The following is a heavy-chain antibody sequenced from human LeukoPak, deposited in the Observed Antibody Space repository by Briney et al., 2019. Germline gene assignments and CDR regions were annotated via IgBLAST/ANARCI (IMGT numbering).Heavy chain of an antibody. D-gene: IGHD1-26*01. CDR3: TRDSGTYNWFDP. CDR2: IDKKDKGYATAT. CDR1: GFTFSGSA. J-gene: IGHJ5*02. Sequence: GGSLRLSCADSGFTFSGSAIHCVRQSSGKGLEWVGQIDKKDKGYATATAYAASVKGRFTISRDDSINTAYLQMKSLKTEDTALYYCTRDSGTYNWFDPWGQGTLVTVSS. V-gene: IGHV3-73*01.